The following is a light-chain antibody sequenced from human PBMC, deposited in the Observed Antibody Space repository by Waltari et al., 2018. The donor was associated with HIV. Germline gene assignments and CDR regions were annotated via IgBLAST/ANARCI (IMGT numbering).Light chain of an antibody. CDR2: RNN. CDR1: PSNIGSNY. J-gene: IGLJ2*01. Sequence: SVLTQPPSASGTRGPRVTISCSGSPSNIGSNYVLRDQPLPGTAPKHLIPRNNQRPSGVPDRSSGSTSGTSASLAISGLRSEDEAEYYCVAWDDSLGGVVFGGGTKVAVL. V-gene: IGLV1-47*01. CDR3: VAWDDSLGGVV.